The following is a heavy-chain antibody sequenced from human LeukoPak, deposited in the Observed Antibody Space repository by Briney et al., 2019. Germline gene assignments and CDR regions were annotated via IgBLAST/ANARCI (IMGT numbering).Heavy chain of an antibody. CDR3: ARQGHITMVRGVGY. CDR2: INPNSGGT. J-gene: IGHJ4*02. CDR1: GYTFTGYY. V-gene: IGHV1-2*02. Sequence: ASVKVSCKTSGYTFTGYYMHWVRQAPGQGLEWMGWINPNSGGTNYAQKFQGRVTMTRDTSISTAYMELSRLRSDDTAVYYCARQGHITMVRGVGYWGQGTLVTVSS. D-gene: IGHD3-10*01.